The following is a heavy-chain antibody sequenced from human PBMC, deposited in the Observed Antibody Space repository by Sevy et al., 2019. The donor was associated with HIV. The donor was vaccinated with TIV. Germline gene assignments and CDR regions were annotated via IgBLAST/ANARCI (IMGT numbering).Heavy chain of an antibody. D-gene: IGHD2-15*01. Sequence: GGSLRLSCAASGFAFSTYWMSWVRQAPGKGLEWVARIKTDGSEENDTESVKGRFTITRDNTKNSLSLQMNSLRVEDRGVCSCATVCYAGLGGFNYWGQGSLVTVSS. V-gene: IGHV3-7*01. J-gene: IGHJ4*02. CDR1: GFAFSTYW. CDR2: IKTDGSEE. CDR3: ATVCYAGLGGFNY.